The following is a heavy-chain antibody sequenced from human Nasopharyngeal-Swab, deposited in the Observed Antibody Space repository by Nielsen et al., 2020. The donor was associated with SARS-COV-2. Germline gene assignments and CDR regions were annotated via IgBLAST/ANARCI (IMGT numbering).Heavy chain of an antibody. V-gene: IGHV4-34*01. J-gene: IGHJ6*02. CDR3: ARVRPYYDILTGYYTKNGGYYGMDV. CDR2: INHSGST. D-gene: IGHD3-9*01. Sequence: WIRQPPGKGLEWIGEINHSGSTNYNPSRKSRVAISVDTSKNQFSLKLSSVTAADTAVYYCARVRPYYDILTGYYTKNGGYYGMDVWGQGTTVTVSS.